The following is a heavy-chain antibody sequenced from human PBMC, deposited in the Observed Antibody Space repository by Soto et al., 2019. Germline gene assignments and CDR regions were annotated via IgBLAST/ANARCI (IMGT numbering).Heavy chain of an antibody. V-gene: IGHV4-39*01. J-gene: IGHJ6*02. Sequence: SETLSLTCTVSGGSISSSSYYWGWIRQPPGKGLEWIGSIYYSGSTYYNPSLKSRVTISVDTSKNQFSLKLSSVTAADTAVYYCARRDDFWSGDYYGMDVWGQGTTVTVSS. CDR2: IYYSGST. CDR3: ARRDDFWSGDYYGMDV. D-gene: IGHD3-3*01. CDR1: GGSISSSSYY.